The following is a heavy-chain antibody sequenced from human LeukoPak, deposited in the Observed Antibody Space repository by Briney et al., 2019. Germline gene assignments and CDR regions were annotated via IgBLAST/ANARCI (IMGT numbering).Heavy chain of an antibody. CDR2: ISLGDGMV. Sequence: GGSLRLSCAASGFIFSDYYMSWIRQAPGKGLDGVAYISLGDGMVYYADSVKGRFTVSVENAKSSLFLQMSTLRAEDSAVYYRARGPNHYDYSDLDVWGQGTKVIVSS. CDR3: ARGPNHYDYSDLDV. J-gene: IGHJ6*02. CDR1: GFIFSDYY. V-gene: IGHV3-11*01.